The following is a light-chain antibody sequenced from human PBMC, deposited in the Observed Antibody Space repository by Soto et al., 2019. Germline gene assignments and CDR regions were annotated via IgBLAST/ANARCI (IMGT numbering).Light chain of an antibody. CDR3: SAWDNSLNGYV. CDR2: TAG. Sequence: QSVLTQPLSVSASPGQRVTMSCSGGSSNIGSNTVAWYQHLPGTAPPRLIFTAGQRPSGVPGRFSGSKSGTSASLAISGLQSEDEGDYYCSAWDNSLNGYVFGPGTKVTVL. J-gene: IGLJ1*01. V-gene: IGLV1-44*01. CDR1: SSNIGSNT.